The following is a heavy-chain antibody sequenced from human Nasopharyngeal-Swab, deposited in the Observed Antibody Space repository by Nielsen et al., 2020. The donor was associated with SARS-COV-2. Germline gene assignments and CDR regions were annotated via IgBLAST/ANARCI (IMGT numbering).Heavy chain of an antibody. CDR1: GYTFTSYG. CDR2: ISVYNGKT. V-gene: IGHV1-18*01. Sequence: ASVKVSCKASGYTFTSYGISWVRQAPGQGLEWMGWISVYNGKTNYAQNLQGRVTMTTDTSTSTAYMELRSLRSDDTAVYFCARFCGYGCQNGFDIWGQGTMVTVSS. J-gene: IGHJ3*02. D-gene: IGHD3-22*01. CDR3: ARFCGYGCQNGFDI.